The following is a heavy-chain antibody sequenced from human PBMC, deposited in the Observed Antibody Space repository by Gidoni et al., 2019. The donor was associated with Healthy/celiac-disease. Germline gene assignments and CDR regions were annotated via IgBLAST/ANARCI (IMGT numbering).Heavy chain of an antibody. CDR1: GLPFSSYG. J-gene: IGHJ4*02. Sequence: QVQLVESGGGVVQPGRSWSSSCAASGLPFSSYGRHWVRQAPGKGLEWVAVIWYDGSNKYYADSVKGRFTISRDNSKNTLYLQMNSLRAEDTAVYYCARDRAGSRGPFDYWGQGTLVTVSS. CDR3: ARDRAGSRGPFDY. V-gene: IGHV3-33*01. D-gene: IGHD6-13*01. CDR2: IWYDGSNK.